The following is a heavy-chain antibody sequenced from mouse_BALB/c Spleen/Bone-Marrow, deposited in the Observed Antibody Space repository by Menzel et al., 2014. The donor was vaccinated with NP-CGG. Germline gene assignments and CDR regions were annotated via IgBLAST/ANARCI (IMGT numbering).Heavy chain of an antibody. CDR2: IDPANGNT. CDR1: GFNIKDTY. V-gene: IGHV14-3*02. CDR3: VSYYYGNYFDS. D-gene: IGHD1-1*01. Sequence: VQLQQSGAELVKPGASVKLSCTASGFNIKDTYMHWVKQSPEQGLEWIGRIDPANGNTKYDPKFQGKATITADTSSNTAYLQPSSLTSEDTAVYYCVSYYYGNYFDSWGQGTTLTVSS. J-gene: IGHJ2*01.